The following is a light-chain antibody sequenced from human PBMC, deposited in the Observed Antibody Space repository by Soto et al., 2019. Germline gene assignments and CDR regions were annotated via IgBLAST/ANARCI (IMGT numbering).Light chain of an antibody. V-gene: IGLV2-14*01. CDR1: SNDVGGYNY. CDR2: EVT. J-gene: IGLJ1*01. Sequence: QSVLTQPASVSGSPGQSITISCTGTSNDVGGYNYVSWYQHHPGEAPKLMIFEVTKRPSGVSNRFSGSKSGNTASLTISGLQAEEEADYFCNSYTTSSTYVFGPGTKVTVL. CDR3: NSYTTSSTYV.